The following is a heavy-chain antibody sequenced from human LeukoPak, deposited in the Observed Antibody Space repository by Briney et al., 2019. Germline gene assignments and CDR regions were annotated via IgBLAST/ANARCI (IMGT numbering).Heavy chain of an antibody. J-gene: IGHJ4*02. V-gene: IGHV1-2*02. CDR1: GYNFTVYY. CDR3: ARVAGGNGYYFDF. Sequence: ASVKVSCKAFGYNFTVYYMHWVRQAPGQGLEWMGWINLYSGGTHYAQKFQGRVTMTMDTSINAAYMELSRLGSDDTAVYYCARVAGGNGYYFDFWGQGTLVTVSS. CDR2: INLYSGGT. D-gene: IGHD4-23*01.